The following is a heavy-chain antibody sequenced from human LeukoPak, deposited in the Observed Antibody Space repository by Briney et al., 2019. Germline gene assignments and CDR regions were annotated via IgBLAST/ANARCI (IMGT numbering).Heavy chain of an antibody. D-gene: IGHD6-13*01. CDR2: ISSSSSNI. Sequence: PGGSLRLSCAASGFTFSSYSMNWVRQAPGKGLEWVSSISSSSSNIYYADSVKGRFTISRDNAKNSLYLQMNSLRAEDTAVYYCARDPGIASYWGQGTLVTVSS. CDR3: ARDPGIASY. CDR1: GFTFSSYS. V-gene: IGHV3-21*01. J-gene: IGHJ4*02.